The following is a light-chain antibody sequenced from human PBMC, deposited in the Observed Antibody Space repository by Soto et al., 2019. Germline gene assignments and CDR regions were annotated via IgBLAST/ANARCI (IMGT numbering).Light chain of an antibody. Sequence: EIVLTQSPGTLSLSPVEIAAPSSRASQSVSNNYLAWYQQKPGQAPRLLIYGASNRATGIPDRFSGSGSGTDCTLTISSLQPEEFATYYCQQYDGFSRTVGQGTKVDIK. CDR2: GAS. V-gene: IGKV3-20*01. CDR3: QQYDGFSRT. J-gene: IGKJ1*01. CDR1: QSVSNNY.